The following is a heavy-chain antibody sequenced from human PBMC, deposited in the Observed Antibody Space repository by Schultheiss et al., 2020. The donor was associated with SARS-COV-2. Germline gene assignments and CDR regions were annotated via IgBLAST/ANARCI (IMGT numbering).Heavy chain of an antibody. CDR3: ARVGGTTVPSYYFDY. D-gene: IGHD4-17*01. V-gene: IGHV4-31*11. J-gene: IGHJ4*02. CDR1: GGSISSTNW. CDR2: IYYSGST. Sequence: SETLSLTCAVSGGSISSTNWWSWVRQHPGKGLEWIGYIYYSGSTYYNPSLKSRVTISVDTSKNQFSLKLSSVTAADTAVYYCARVGGTTVPSYYFDYWGQGTLVTVSS.